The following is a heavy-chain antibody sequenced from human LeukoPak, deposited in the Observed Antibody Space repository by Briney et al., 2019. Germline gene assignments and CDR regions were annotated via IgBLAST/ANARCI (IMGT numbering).Heavy chain of an antibody. D-gene: IGHD2-2*01. Sequence: GGSLRLSCAASGFTFSSYAMHWVRQAPGRGLEWVAVISYDGSNKYYADSVKGRFTISRDNYKSTLYLQMNSLRAEDTAVYYCARGLYCSSTSCYGLGNNWFDPWGQGTLVTVSS. CDR2: ISYDGSNK. CDR1: GFTFSSYA. CDR3: ARGLYCSSTSCYGLGNNWFDP. J-gene: IGHJ5*02. V-gene: IGHV3-30*04.